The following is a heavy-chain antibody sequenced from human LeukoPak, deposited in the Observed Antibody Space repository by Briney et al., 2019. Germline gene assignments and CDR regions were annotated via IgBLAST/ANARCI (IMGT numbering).Heavy chain of an antibody. CDR1: GFTFSSYG. D-gene: IGHD5-24*01. CDR2: ISYDGSNK. V-gene: IGHV3-30*18. CDR3: AKDSDGYNPDY. J-gene: IGHJ4*02. Sequence: GRSLRLSCAASGFTFSSYGMHWVRQAPGKGLEWVAVISYDGSNKYYADSVKGRFTISRDNSKNTLYLQMNSLRAEDTAVYYCAKDSDGYNPDYWGQGALVTVSS.